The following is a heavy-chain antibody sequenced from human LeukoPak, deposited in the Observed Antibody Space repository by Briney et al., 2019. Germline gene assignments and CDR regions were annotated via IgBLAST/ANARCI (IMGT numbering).Heavy chain of an antibody. CDR1: GGSISSSSYY. V-gene: IGHV4-39*01. Sequence: SETLSLTCTVSGGSISSSSYYWNWIRQPPGKGLEWTGSVNYGGPTYYNPSLKSRVTISVDTSRNQFSLKLSSVTAADTSVYYCGRHDSGTYYCFDYWGQGSLVTVSS. J-gene: IGHJ4*02. CDR3: GRHDSGTYYCFDY. CDR2: VNYGGPT. D-gene: IGHD1-26*01.